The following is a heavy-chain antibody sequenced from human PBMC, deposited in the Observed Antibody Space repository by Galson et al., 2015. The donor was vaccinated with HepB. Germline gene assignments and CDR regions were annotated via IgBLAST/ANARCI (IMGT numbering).Heavy chain of an antibody. D-gene: IGHD2-2*01. CDR2: IIPIFGTA. CDR3: ARSNCSSTSCYPLWFGELFFFDY. J-gene: IGHJ4*02. Sequence: SVKVSCKASGGTFSSYAISWVRQAPGQGLEWMGGIIPIFGTANYAQKFQGRVTITADESTSTAYMELSSLRSEDTAVYYCARSNCSSTSCYPLWFGELFFFDYWGQGTLVTVSS. V-gene: IGHV1-69*13. CDR1: GGTFSSYA.